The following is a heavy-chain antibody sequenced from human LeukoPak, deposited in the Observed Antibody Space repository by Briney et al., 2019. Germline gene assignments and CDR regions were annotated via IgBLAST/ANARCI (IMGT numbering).Heavy chain of an antibody. CDR3: ARRGGHGGSFDY. V-gene: IGHV4-59*08. J-gene: IGHJ4*02. Sequence: SETLSLTCTVSGGSISSYYWSWIRQPPGKGLEWIGYIYYSGSTNYNPSLKSRVSISVDTSKNHFSLKLSSVTAADTAVYYCARRGGHGGSFDYWGQGTLVTVSS. CDR1: GGSISSYY. D-gene: IGHD4-23*01. CDR2: IYYSGST.